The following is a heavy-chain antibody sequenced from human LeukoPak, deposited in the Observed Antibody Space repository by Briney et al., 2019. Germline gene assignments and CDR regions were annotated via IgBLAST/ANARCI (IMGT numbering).Heavy chain of an antibody. CDR1: GFTFSNAW. D-gene: IGHD3-22*01. J-gene: IGHJ5*02. V-gene: IGHV3-15*07. CDR3: ATDFYDTT. CDR2: IRSNSDGGTI. Sequence: GGSLRLSCATSGFTFSNAWMNWVRQAPGKGLEWVGCIRSNSDGGTIDYAAPVKGRFALSRDDSKNTLYLQMNSLQTEDTAVYYCATDFYDTTWGQGTLVTVSS.